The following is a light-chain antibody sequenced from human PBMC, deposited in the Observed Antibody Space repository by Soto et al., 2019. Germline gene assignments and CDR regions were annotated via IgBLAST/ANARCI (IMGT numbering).Light chain of an antibody. CDR2: GAS. Sequence: EIVMTQSPATLSVSQGERATLSCRASESVSSNLAWYQQKPGQAPRLLIYGASTRATGIPARFSGSGSGTEFPLTISSLQSEDLAVYYCQQYNKWPLTFGGWIKVEIK. CDR1: ESVSSN. J-gene: IGKJ4*01. CDR3: QQYNKWPLT. V-gene: IGKV3-15*01.